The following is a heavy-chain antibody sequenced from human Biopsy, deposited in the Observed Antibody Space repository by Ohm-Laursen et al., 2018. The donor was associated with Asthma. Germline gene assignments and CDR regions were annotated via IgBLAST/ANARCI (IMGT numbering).Heavy chain of an antibody. CDR1: GFTLSSYV. Sequence: SLRLSCTASGFTLSSYVMHWVRQAPGKGLDWVALISFDPLNKQYADWVRGRFTVSRDSSKNTLYLQMNSLRADDTAVYYCARVPVAAAGPYYYGMDVWGQGTTITVSS. V-gene: IGHV3-30*03. CDR2: ISFDPLNK. CDR3: ARVPVAAAGPYYYGMDV. J-gene: IGHJ6*02. D-gene: IGHD6-13*01.